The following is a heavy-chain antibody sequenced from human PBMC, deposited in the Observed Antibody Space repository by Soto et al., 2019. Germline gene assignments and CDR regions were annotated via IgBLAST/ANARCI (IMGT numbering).Heavy chain of an antibody. CDR3: AKEYSSGWYYFDY. CDR2: ISYDGSNK. D-gene: IGHD6-19*01. CDR1: GFTFSSYG. J-gene: IGHJ4*02. Sequence: PGGSLRLSCAASGFTFSSYGMHWVRQAPGKGLEWVAVISYDGSNKYYADTVKARFTISRDNSKKTLYLQMNSLRAEDTAVYYCAKEYSSGWYYFDYWGQGTLVTVSS. V-gene: IGHV3-30*18.